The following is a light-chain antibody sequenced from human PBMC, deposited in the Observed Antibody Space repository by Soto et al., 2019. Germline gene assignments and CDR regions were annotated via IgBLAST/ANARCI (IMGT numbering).Light chain of an antibody. CDR1: QSVLYSSNNKNY. Sequence: DIVMTQSPDSLAVSLGERATINCKSSQSVLYSSNNKNYLAWYQQKPGQPPQLLIYWASTRESGVPDRFSGRGSGTDFTLTISSLQAEDVAVCYCQQYYSPWTFGQGTKVELK. CDR2: WAS. J-gene: IGKJ1*01. V-gene: IGKV4-1*01. CDR3: QQYYSPWT.